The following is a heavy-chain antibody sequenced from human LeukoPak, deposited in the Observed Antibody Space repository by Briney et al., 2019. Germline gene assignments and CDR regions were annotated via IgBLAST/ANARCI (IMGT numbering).Heavy chain of an antibody. D-gene: IGHD6-19*01. CDR2: IGTHGTTT. Sequence: PGGSLRLSCGASGFTFSNYAMTWVRQAPGKGLEWVSSIGTHGTTTYYADSVKGRFTISRDDSKNTLYLQMYSLRVDDTAVYYCATAGPPPYLSGWSSATVYYFESWGQGTLVTVSS. J-gene: IGHJ4*02. CDR1: GFTFSNYA. V-gene: IGHV3-23*01. CDR3: ATAGPPPYLSGWSSATVYYFES.